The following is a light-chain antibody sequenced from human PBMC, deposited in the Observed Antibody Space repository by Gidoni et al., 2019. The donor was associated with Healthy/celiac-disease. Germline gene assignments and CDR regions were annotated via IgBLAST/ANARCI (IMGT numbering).Light chain of an antibody. J-gene: IGLJ2*01. CDR2: SNN. CDR1: SPNIGSNT. Sequence: QSVLTQPPSASGTPGQRVTISCSGSSPNIGSNTVNWYQQLPGTAPKLLIYSNNQRPSGGPDRFSGSKSGTSASLAISGLQSEDEADYYCAAWDDSLNGVVFGGGTKLTVL. V-gene: IGLV1-44*01. CDR3: AAWDDSLNGVV.